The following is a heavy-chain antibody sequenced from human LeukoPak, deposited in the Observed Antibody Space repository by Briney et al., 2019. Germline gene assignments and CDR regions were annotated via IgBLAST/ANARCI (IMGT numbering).Heavy chain of an antibody. CDR3: ARDPPITVDAFDI. CDR1: GGSISSGGYY. V-gene: IGHV4-30-2*01. J-gene: IGHJ3*02. CDR2: IYHSGST. Sequence: PSETLSLTCTVSGGSISSGGYYWSWIRQPPGKGLEWIGYIYHSGSTYYNPSLESRVTISVDRSKNQFSLKLSSVTAADTAVYYCARDPPITVDAFDIWGQGTMVTVSS. D-gene: IGHD1-20*01.